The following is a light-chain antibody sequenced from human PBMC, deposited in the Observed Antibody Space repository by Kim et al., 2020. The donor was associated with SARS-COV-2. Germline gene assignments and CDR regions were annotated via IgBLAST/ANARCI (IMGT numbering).Light chain of an antibody. J-gene: IGLJ3*02. CDR1: KLGDKY. CDR2: QDS. Sequence: ASPEQTASITCCGDKLGDKYACWYQRKPGQSPVLVIYQDSKRPSGIPERFSGSNSGNTATLTISGTQAMDEADYYCQAWDSSTAVFGGGTKLTVL. V-gene: IGLV3-1*01. CDR3: QAWDSSTAV.